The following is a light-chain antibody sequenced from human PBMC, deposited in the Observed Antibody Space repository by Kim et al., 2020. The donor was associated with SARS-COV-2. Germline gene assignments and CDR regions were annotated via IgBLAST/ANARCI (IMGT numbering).Light chain of an antibody. J-gene: IGKJ4*01. CDR2: GAS. CDR1: QSISNK. Sequence: EIVMTQSPATLSVSPGERVTLSCRASQSISNKLAWYQQKPGQAPRLLIYGASTRATGIPARFSGSGSGTEFTRDISSLQSEDFAVYYCQQYYNWPPVTFGGGTKVDIK. V-gene: IGKV3-15*01. CDR3: QQYYNWPPVT.